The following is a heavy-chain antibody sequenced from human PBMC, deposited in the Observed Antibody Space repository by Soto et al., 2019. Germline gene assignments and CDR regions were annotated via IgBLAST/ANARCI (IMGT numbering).Heavy chain of an antibody. V-gene: IGHV4-59*12. D-gene: IGHD3-3*01. Sequence: SETLSLTCTVSGGSFSPNYWSWIRQPPGKGLEWVGYIYYDGTARHNPSLKSRVTISLETSRSQFSLRLSSVTAADTALYYCARDRGVVSLWDRGGYFDYWGQGTLVTVSS. CDR2: IYYDGTA. J-gene: IGHJ4*02. CDR3: ARDRGVVSLWDRGGYFDY. CDR1: GGSFSPNY.